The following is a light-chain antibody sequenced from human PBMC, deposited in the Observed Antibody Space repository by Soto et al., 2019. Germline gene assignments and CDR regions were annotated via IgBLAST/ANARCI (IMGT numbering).Light chain of an antibody. CDR3: CSYAATYSLA. CDR2: DVT. J-gene: IGLJ2*01. Sequence: QSALTQPRSVSGSPGQSVTISCTGTSNDVGGFNYISWYQQHPDKAPKLMIYDVTKRPSGVPDRFSGSKSDNTASLTISGLQAEDEADYYCCSYAATYSLAFGGGTKVTVL. CDR1: SNDVGGFNY. V-gene: IGLV2-11*01.